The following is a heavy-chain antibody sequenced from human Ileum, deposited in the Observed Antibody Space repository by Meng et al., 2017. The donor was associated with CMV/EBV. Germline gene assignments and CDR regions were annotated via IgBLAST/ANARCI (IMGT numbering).Heavy chain of an antibody. J-gene: IGHJ4*02. CDR2: INHGGSS. CDR3: ARASPQRRFLSY. D-gene: IGHD3-3*01. CDR1: GGSFSEYH. V-gene: IGHV4-34*01. Sequence: VQLQQWGAGPLEPSETLSLSCAVYGGSFSEYHWSWIRQPPGKGLEWIGEINHGGSSNYNPSLKSRVTISVDRSRNQVSLKLTSVTAADTAVYYCARASPQRRFLSYWGQGTLVTVSS.